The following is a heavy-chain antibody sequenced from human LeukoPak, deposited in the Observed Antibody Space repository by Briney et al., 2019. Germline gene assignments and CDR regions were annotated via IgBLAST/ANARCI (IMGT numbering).Heavy chain of an antibody. CDR3: AKELDTMFFDY. CDR1: GFNYHRYT. D-gene: IGHD3-10*02. V-gene: IGHV3-43*01. J-gene: IGHJ4*02. Sequence: GGSLRLSCATSGFNYHRYTIHWVRQAPGKGLEWVSLAGWAGGTTYYSDSVRGRFTISRDSGRNSVYLQMNSLTTDDTAFYFCAKELDTMFFDYWGQGALVTVSS. CDR2: AGWAGGTT.